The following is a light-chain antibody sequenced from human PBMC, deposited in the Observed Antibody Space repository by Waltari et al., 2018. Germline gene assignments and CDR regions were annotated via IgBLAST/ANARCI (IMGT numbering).Light chain of an antibody. CDR2: DDR. V-gene: IGLV3-21*02. Sequence: SSVLTQPPSAPVAPGQTARVTWGGNKIGDKTVHWYQQRQGQAPVQVVFDDRDRPAGIPERFSGSNSGNTATLTISRVEAGDEADYYCQVWDRSSDVVFGGGTKLTVL. CDR1: KIGDKT. CDR3: QVWDRSSDVV. J-gene: IGLJ2*01.